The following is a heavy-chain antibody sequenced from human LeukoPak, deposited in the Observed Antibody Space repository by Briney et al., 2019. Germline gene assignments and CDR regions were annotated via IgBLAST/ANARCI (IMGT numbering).Heavy chain of an antibody. Sequence: GESLKISCKGSGYSFNNYWIGWVRQMLGKGLEWMGIIYPGDSDTRYSPSFQGQVTISVDKSISTAYLQWSSLKASDTAIYYCARPNDYGYYFDYWGQGTLVTVST. CDR2: IYPGDSDT. CDR1: GYSFNNYW. D-gene: IGHD4-17*01. J-gene: IGHJ4*02. V-gene: IGHV5-51*01. CDR3: ARPNDYGYYFDY.